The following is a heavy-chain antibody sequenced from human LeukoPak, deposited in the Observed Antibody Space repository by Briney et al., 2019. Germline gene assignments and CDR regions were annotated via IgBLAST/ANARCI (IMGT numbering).Heavy chain of an antibody. CDR3: ARHAYANEVFDY. V-gene: IGHV5-10-1*01. Sequence: GESLKISCKGSGYSFTSYWISWVRQMPGEGLEWMGRIDPSDSYTNYSPSFQGHVTISADKSISTAYLQWSSLKASDTAMYYCARHAYANEVFDYWGQGTLVTVSS. J-gene: IGHJ4*02. CDR2: IDPSDSYT. D-gene: IGHD2-2*01. CDR1: GYSFTSYW.